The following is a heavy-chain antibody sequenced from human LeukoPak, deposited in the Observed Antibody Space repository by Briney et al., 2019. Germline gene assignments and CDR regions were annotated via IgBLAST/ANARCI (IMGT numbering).Heavy chain of an antibody. CDR1: GFTVGDKY. V-gene: IGHV3-53*01. CDR2: IYSAGDT. CDR3: ARDSSSFPNYFDL. Sequence: PGGSLRLSCAASGFTVGDKYMSWVRQAPGKGLEWVSLIYSAGDTFYSDSVRGRFTISRDNSKNTLYLQMNSLRAEDTAFYYCARDSSSFPNYFDLWGQGTLVTVSS. D-gene: IGHD2/OR15-2a*01. J-gene: IGHJ4*02.